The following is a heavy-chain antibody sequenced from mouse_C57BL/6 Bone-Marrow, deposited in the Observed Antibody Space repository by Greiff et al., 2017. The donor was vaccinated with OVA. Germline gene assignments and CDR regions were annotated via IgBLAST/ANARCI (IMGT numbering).Heavy chain of an antibody. CDR3: ARDAIYYYGSSYWYFDV. CDR1: GFTFSDFY. CDR2: SRNKANDYTT. J-gene: IGHJ1*03. V-gene: IGHV7-1*01. D-gene: IGHD1-1*01. Sequence: EVMLVESGGGLVQSGRSLRLSCATSGFTFSDFYMEWVRQAPGKGLEWIAASRNKANDYTTEYSASVKGRFIVSRDTSQSILYLQMNALRAEDTAIYYCARDAIYYYGSSYWYFDVWGTGTTVTVSS.